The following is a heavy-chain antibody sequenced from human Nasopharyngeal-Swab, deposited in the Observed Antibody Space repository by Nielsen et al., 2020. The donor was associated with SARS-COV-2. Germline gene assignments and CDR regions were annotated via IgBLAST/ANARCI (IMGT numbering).Heavy chain of an antibody. Sequence: RQAPGKGLEWIGEINHSGSTNYNPSLKSRVTISVDTSKNQFSLKLSSVTAADTAVYYCARGAWVYGILTGEEGDYYYGMDVGGQGKTGAVS. D-gene: IGHD3-9*01. CDR3: ARGAWVYGILTGEEGDYYYGMDV. V-gene: IGHV4-34*01. J-gene: IGHJ6*02. CDR2: INHSGST.